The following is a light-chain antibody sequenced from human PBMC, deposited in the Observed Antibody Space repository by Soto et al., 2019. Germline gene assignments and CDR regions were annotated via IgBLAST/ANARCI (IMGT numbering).Light chain of an antibody. V-gene: IGLV1-44*01. Sequence: QSVLTQPPSASGTPGQRVTISCSGSSSNIGDNPVNWYQQVPAAAPKLLIYINDQRPSGVPDRFSGSKSGTSASLAISGLQPEDEADYYCAAWDDSLNALFGTGTKLTVL. J-gene: IGLJ1*01. CDR1: SSNIGDNP. CDR3: AAWDDSLNAL. CDR2: IND.